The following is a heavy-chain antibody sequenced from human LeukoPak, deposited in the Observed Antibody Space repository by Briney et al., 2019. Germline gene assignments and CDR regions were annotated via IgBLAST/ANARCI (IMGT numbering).Heavy chain of an antibody. CDR3: ARGRLIYGSGSYYNDAFDI. CDR2: IYYSGST. J-gene: IGHJ3*02. V-gene: IGHV4-39*07. Sequence: PSETLSLTCTVSGGSISSRSYYWGWIRQPPGKGLECIGSIYYSGSTYYNPSLQSRVTISVDTSKNQYSLKLSSVTAADTAVYYCARGRLIYGSGSYYNDAFDIWGQGTMVTVSS. CDR1: GGSISSRSYY. D-gene: IGHD3-10*01.